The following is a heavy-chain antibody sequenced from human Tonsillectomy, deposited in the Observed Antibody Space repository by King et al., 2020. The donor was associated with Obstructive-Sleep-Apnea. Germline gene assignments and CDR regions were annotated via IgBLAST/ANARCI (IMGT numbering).Heavy chain of an antibody. CDR2: ISSSGSII. Sequence: VQLVESGGGLVKPGGSLRLSCAASGFTFSDYYMSWIRQAPGKGLEWVSYISSSGSIIYYADSVKGRFTISRDNAKNSLYLQMNSLRAEDTAVYYCARDPVTTLRYFYWLFNDWYFDLWGRGTLVTVSS. J-gene: IGHJ2*01. CDR1: GFTFSDYY. D-gene: IGHD3-9*01. CDR3: ARDPVTTLRYFYWLFNDWYFDL. V-gene: IGHV3-11*01.